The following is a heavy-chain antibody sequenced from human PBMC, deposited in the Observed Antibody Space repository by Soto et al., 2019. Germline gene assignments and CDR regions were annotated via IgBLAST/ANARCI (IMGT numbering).Heavy chain of an antibody. Sequence: QVQLVQSGAEVKEPGSSVKVSCKASGGGNLRDYRTTWVRRAPGQGLEWMGGIIPKLGSANYAQKFQGRVTVTADESTNTIYMELRSLRSDDTAVYYCARGGDVYNFGAVYWGQGTPVTVSS. J-gene: IGHJ4*02. CDR3: ARGGDVYNFGAVY. D-gene: IGHD2-21*01. CDR2: IIPKLGSA. V-gene: IGHV1-69*01. CDR1: GGGNLRDYR.